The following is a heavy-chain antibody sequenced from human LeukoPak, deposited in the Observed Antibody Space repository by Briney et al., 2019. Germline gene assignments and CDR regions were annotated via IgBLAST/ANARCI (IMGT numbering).Heavy chain of an antibody. CDR2: IYYSGST. CDR1: GASITNYY. CDR3: VRGRFGELFLYYFDY. V-gene: IGHV4-59*08. J-gene: IGHJ4*02. D-gene: IGHD3-10*01. Sequence: SETLSLTCSVSGASITNYYWSWIRQAPGKGLEWIGYIYYSGSTNYNPSLKSRVTISVDTSKNQFSLKLSSVTAADTAVYYCVRGRFGELFLYYFDYWGQGTLVTVSS.